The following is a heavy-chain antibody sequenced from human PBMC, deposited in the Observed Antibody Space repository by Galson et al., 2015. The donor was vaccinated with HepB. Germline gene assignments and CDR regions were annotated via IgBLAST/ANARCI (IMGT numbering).Heavy chain of an antibody. CDR2: IWYDESNK. CDR3: AKDGSAVAGD. CDR1: GFTFSSYG. D-gene: IGHD6-19*01. J-gene: IGHJ4*02. Sequence: SLRLSCAASGFTFSSYGMHWVRPAPGKGLEWVAVIWYDESNKYYADSVKGRFTISRDNSKNTLYLQMNSLRVEDTAVYYCAKDGSAVAGDWGQGTLVTVS. V-gene: IGHV3-33*06.